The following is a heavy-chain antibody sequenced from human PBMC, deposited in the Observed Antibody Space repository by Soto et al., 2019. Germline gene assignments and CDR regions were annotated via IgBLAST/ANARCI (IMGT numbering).Heavy chain of an antibody. J-gene: IGHJ6*02. V-gene: IGHV1-69*01. CDR1: GGTFSSYA. CDR3: ARRGYYASSGYYQPDGMDV. CDR2: IIPFLGTA. D-gene: IGHD3-22*01. Sequence: QVQLVQSGAEVKKPGSSVKVSCKASGGTFSSYAISWVRQAPGQGLEWMGGIIPFLGTANYAQKFQGRVTITADESTSPAYMKLSSLRSEDTAVYYCARRGYYASSGYYQPDGMDVWGQGTTVTVS.